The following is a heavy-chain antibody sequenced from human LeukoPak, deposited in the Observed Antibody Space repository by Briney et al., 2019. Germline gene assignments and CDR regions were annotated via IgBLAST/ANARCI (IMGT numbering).Heavy chain of an antibody. V-gene: IGHV1-69*05. J-gene: IGHJ6*03. D-gene: IGHD6-13*01. CDR2: IIPIFGTA. CDR3: ARGVLTAAGIYYYYYYMDV. CDR1: GGTFSSYA. Sequence: SVKVSCKASGGTFSSYAISWVRQAPGQGLERMGGIIPIFGTANYAQKFQGRVTITTDESTSTAYMELSSLRSEDTAVYYCARGVLTAAGIYYYYYYMDVWGKGTTVTVSS.